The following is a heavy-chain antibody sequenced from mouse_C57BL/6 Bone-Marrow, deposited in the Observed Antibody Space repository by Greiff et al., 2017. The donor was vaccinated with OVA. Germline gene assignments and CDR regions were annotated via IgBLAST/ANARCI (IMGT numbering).Heavy chain of an antibody. CDR2: IYPRSGNT. Sequence: QVQLPQSGAELARPGASVKLSCKASGYTFTSYGISWVKQRTGQGLEWIGEIYPRSGNTYYNEKFKGKATLTADKSSSTAYMELRSLTSEDSAVYFCAKVYYGKGGLAYWGQGTLVTVSA. J-gene: IGHJ3*01. D-gene: IGHD2-1*01. CDR3: AKVYYGKGGLAY. V-gene: IGHV1-81*01. CDR1: GYTFTSYG.